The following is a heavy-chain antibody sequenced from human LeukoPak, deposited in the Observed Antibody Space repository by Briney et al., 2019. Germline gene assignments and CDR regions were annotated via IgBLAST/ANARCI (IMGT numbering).Heavy chain of an antibody. D-gene: IGHD1-26*01. CDR3: ARHRPSGSYLDP. CDR2: IYHSGST. J-gene: IGHJ5*02. CDR1: GYSISSGYY. V-gene: IGHV4-38-2*01. Sequence: PSETLSLTCAVSGYSISSGYYWGWIRQPPGKGLEWIGSIYHSGSTYYNPSLKSRVTISVDTSKNQFPLKLSSVTAADTAVYYCARHRPSGSYLDPWGQGTLVTVSS.